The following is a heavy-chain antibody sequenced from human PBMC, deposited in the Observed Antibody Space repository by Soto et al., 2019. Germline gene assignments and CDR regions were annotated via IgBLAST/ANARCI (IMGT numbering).Heavy chain of an antibody. D-gene: IGHD6-13*01. J-gene: IGHJ5*01. CDR1: GGSISSPDYY. CDR2: IYYSGNT. CDR3: ARAEYSSRWLKWFDS. V-gene: IGHV4-30-4*01. Sequence: SETLSVTCIVSGGSISSPDYYWNWIRQPPGKGMEWIGYIYYSGNTYYNPSLKSRVTISIDTSKNQFSLKLSSVTAADRAVYYCARAEYSSRWLKWFDSWGQVTLVTVS.